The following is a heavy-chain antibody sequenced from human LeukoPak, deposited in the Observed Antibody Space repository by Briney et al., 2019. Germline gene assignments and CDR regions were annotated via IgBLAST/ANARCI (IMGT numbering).Heavy chain of an antibody. CDR1: GFTFSDYY. CDR3: ARDGDGDYPIDY. CDR2: ISSSSTYP. J-gene: IGHJ4*02. V-gene: IGHV3-11*06. D-gene: IGHD4-17*01. Sequence: GGSLRLSCAASGFTFSDYYMSWIRQAPGKGLEWVSHISSSSTYPNYADSVKGRFTISRDNAKNSLYLQMNSLRVEDTAVYYCARDGDGDYPIDYWGQGTLVTVSS.